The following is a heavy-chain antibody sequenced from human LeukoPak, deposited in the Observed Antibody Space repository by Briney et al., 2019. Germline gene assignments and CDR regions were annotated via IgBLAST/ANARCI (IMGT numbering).Heavy chain of an antibody. CDR1: GGSISSYY. CDR3: ARGGYYGSGNDFRFDP. V-gene: IGHV4-59*01. CDR2: IYYSGST. Sequence: SETLSLTCTVSGGSISSYYWSWIRQPPGKGLEWIGYIYYSGSTNYKPSLKSRVTISVDTSKNQFSLKLSSATAADTAVYYCARGGYYGSGNDFRFDPWGQGTLVTVSS. J-gene: IGHJ5*02. D-gene: IGHD3-10*01.